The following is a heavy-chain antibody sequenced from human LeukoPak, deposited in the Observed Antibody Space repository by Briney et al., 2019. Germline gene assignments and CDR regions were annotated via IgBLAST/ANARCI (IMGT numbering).Heavy chain of an antibody. V-gene: IGHV4-39*07. D-gene: IGHD6-13*01. CDR3: ARVAYGGYSSSWYYFDY. J-gene: IGHJ4*02. CDR1: GGSISSSSYY. CDR2: IYYSGST. Sequence: SETLSLTCTVSGGSISSSSYYWGWIRQPPGKGLELIGSIYYSGSTYYNPSLKSRVTISVDTSKNQFSLKLSSVTAADTAVYYCARVAYGGYSSSWYYFDYWGQGTLVTVSS.